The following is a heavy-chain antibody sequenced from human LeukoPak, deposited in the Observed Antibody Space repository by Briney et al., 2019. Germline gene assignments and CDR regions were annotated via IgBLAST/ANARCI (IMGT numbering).Heavy chain of an antibody. CDR2: MNPNSGNT. Sequence: ASVKVSCKASGYTFTSYDINWVRQATGQGLEWMGWMNPNSGNTGYAQKFQGRATMTRNTSISTAYMELSSLRSEDTAVYYCARAQTDYYYYYYIDVWGKGTTVTVSS. CDR1: GYTFTSYD. CDR3: ARAQTDYYYYYYIDV. V-gene: IGHV1-8*01. J-gene: IGHJ6*03.